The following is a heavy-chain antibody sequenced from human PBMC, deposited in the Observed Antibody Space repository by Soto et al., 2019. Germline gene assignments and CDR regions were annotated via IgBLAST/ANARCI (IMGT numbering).Heavy chain of an antibody. V-gene: IGHV3-23*01. D-gene: IGHD3-22*01. J-gene: IGHJ6*02. CDR2: ITGSGVMT. CDR3: AKDYYDSSGSRYFYALAV. Sequence: ETLSLTCAVSGGSISSGGYCWSWVRQAPGKGLEWVSGITGSGVMTYYGDSVRGRFTISRDNSKNTLYLQMNSLRAEDTAVYYCAKDYYDSSGSRYFYALAVWGQGTTVTVSS. CDR1: GGSISSGGYC.